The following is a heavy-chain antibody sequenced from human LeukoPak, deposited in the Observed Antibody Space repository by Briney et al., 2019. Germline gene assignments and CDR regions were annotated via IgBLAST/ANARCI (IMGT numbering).Heavy chain of an antibody. V-gene: IGHV3-20*04. CDR1: GFSFADLG. J-gene: IGHJ6*03. CDR3: ARSVCPTIKFCDSSYFMDV. D-gene: IGHD6-6*01. Sequence: GGSLRLSCAASGFSFADLGMTWVSQVPGKGLEWVAGINWNGASTGYADSVRGRFTISRDNAKNSLYLQMNSLRAEDTALYYCARSVCPTIKFCDSSYFMDVWGKGTTVNVS. CDR2: INWNGAST.